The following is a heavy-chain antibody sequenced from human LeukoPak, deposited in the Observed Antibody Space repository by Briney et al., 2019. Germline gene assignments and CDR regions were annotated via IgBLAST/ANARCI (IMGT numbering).Heavy chain of an antibody. V-gene: IGHV3-30-3*01. CDR2: ISYDGSNK. J-gene: IGHJ6*02. D-gene: IGHD3-3*01. CDR1: GFTFSSYA. Sequence: PGGSLRLSCAASGFTFSSYAMHWVRQAPGKGLEWVAVISYDGSNKYYADSVKGRFTISRDNSKNTLYLQMNSLRAEDTAVYYCAREDYDFWSENGMDVWGQGTTVTVSS. CDR3: AREDYDFWSENGMDV.